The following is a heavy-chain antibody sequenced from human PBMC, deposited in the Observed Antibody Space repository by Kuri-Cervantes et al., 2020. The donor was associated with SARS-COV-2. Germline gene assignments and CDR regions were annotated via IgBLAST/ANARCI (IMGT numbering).Heavy chain of an antibody. D-gene: IGHD7-27*01. V-gene: IGHV4-34*01. Sequence: ESLKISCAVYGGSFSGYYWSWVRQPPGKGLEWIGEINHSGSTNYNPSLKSRVTISVDTSKNQFSLQLRSLTAADTAVYYFARNWGRYYFDYWGQGTLVTVSS. CDR1: GGSFSGYY. CDR3: ARNWGRYYFDY. J-gene: IGHJ4*02. CDR2: INHSGST.